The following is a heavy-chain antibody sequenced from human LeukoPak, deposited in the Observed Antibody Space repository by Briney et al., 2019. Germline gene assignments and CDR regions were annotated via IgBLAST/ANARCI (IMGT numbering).Heavy chain of an antibody. Sequence: PGGSLRLSCAASGFTFSSSTMNWVRQAPGQGLEWVSSISSSSDNIYYADSVKGRVTITRDNAKNSPYLQMNSLRSEDTAVYYCAREGARGDGYNSDRFDYWGQGTLVTVSS. CDR1: GFTFSSST. V-gene: IGHV3-21*01. CDR3: AREGARGDGYNSDRFDY. CDR2: ISSSSDNI. J-gene: IGHJ4*02. D-gene: IGHD5-24*01.